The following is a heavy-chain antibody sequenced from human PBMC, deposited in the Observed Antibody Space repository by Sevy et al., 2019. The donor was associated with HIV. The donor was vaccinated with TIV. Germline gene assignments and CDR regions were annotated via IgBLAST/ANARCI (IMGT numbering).Heavy chain of an antibody. V-gene: IGHV1-2*02. CDR3: AREYENRVTTYYYYGMDV. J-gene: IGHJ6*02. CDR2: INPNSGGT. Sequence: ASVKVSCKASGYTFTGYYMHWVRQAPGQGLEWMGWINPNSGGTNYAQKFQGRVTMTRDTSISTAYMELSRLRSDDTAVYYCAREYENRVTTYYYYGMDVWGQGTTVTVSS. D-gene: IGHD4-4*01. CDR1: GYTFTGYY.